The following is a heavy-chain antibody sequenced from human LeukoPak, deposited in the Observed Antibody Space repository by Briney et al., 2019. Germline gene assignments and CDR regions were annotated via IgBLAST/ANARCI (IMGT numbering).Heavy chain of an antibody. Sequence: SETLSLTCSVSGYSISSGYYWGWIRQPPGKGLEWIGSIYHSRSTYYNPSLKSRVTISLDTSKNHFSLKLSSVTAADTAVYYCARGRVATIPSDAFDIWGQGTMVTVSS. D-gene: IGHD5-24*01. CDR2: IYHSRST. V-gene: IGHV4-38-2*02. CDR1: GYSISSGYY. CDR3: ARGRVATIPSDAFDI. J-gene: IGHJ3*02.